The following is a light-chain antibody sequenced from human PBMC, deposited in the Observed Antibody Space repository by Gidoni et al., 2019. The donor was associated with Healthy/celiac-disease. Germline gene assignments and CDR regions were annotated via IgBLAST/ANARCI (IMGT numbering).Light chain of an antibody. CDR1: QSISSY. CDR2: AAS. Sequence: DIQMTQSPSSLSASVGDRVTITCRASQSISSYLTWYQQKPGKAPKLLIYAASSLQSGVPSRFSGSGSGTDFTLTISSLQPEDFATYYCQQSYSTLPYTCGQGTKLEIK. J-gene: IGKJ2*01. V-gene: IGKV1-39*01. CDR3: QQSYSTLPYT.